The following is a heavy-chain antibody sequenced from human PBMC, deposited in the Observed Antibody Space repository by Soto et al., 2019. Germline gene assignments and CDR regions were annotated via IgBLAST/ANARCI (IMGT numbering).Heavy chain of an antibody. V-gene: IGHV3-21*01. CDR3: AREEPAPGAAFDI. J-gene: IGHJ3*02. Sequence: EVQLVESGGGLVKPGGSLRLSCAASGFTFSSYSLNWVRQAPGKGLEWVSSISTRSDYIYYADSVKGRFTISRDNAKNSLYLQMNSLRVEDTALYYCAREEPAPGAAFDIWGQGTMVTVSS. CDR2: ISTRSDYI. D-gene: IGHD3-10*01. CDR1: GFTFSSYS.